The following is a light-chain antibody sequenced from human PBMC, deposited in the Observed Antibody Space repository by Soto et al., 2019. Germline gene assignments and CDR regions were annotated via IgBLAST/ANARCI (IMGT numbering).Light chain of an antibody. V-gene: IGKV3-20*01. CDR1: QSVDSSN. CDR3: QQYGDSAYT. J-gene: IGKJ2*01. Sequence: EIVLTQSPGTLSLSPGERATLSCRASQSVDSSNLAWYQQKPGQAPRLLIYGASSWATGVPYRFSGSGSGTDFTLTISRLEPEDVAVYYCQQYGDSAYTFGQGTKLELK. CDR2: GAS.